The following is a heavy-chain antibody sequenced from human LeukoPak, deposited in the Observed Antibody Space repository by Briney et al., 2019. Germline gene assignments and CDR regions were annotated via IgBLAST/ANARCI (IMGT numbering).Heavy chain of an antibody. Sequence: PGGSLRLSCAASGFTFDDYTMHWVRQAPGKGLEWVSLISWDGGSTYYADSVKGRFTISRDNSKNSLYLQMNSLRTEDTALYYCAKGPYSGSHPYYFDYWGQGTLVTVSS. CDR2: ISWDGGST. V-gene: IGHV3-43*01. D-gene: IGHD1-26*01. CDR1: GFTFDDYT. CDR3: AKGPYSGSHPYYFDY. J-gene: IGHJ4*02.